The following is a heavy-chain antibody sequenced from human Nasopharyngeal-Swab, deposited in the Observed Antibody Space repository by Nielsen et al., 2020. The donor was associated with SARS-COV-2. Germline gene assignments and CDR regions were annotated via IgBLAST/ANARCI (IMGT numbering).Heavy chain of an antibody. D-gene: IGHD6-19*01. V-gene: IGHV3-74*01. CDR3: ARFFTGWYLLY. CDR2: INSDGSST. Sequence: GESLKISCAASGFTFSSYWMHWVRQAPGKGLVWVSRINSDGSSTSYADSVKGQFTISRDNAKNTLYLQMNTLRAEDTAVYYCARFFTGWYLLYWGQGTLVTVSS. J-gene: IGHJ4*02. CDR1: GFTFSSYW.